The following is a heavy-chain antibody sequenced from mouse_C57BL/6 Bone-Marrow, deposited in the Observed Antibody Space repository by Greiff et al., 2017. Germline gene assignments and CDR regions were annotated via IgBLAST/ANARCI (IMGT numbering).Heavy chain of an antibody. CDR1: GFNITDDY. V-gene: IGHV14-4*01. CDR2: IDPENGDT. D-gene: IGHD1-1*01. J-gene: IGHJ3*01. CDR3: ATPPDNYGSSYFSY. Sequence: EVQLQQSGAELVRPGASVTLSCTASGFNITDDYMHWVKQRPGQGLEWIGWIDPENGDTEYASKFQGKDTITADKSSDTAYLQLSSLTSEDTAVYYCATPPDNYGSSYFSYWGQGTLVTVSA.